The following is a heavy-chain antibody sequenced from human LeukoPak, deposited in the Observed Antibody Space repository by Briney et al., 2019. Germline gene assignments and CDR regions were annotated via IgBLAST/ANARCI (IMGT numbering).Heavy chain of an antibody. J-gene: IGHJ5*02. CDR3: AKDSRQWLANWFDP. Sequence: SGGSLRLSCAASGFTFSSYAMSWVRQAPGKGLEWVSAISGSGGSTYYADSVKGRFTISRDNSKNTLYLQMNSLRAEDTAVYYCAKDSRQWLANWFDPWGQGILVTVSS. CDR2: ISGSGGST. V-gene: IGHV3-23*01. CDR1: GFTFSSYA. D-gene: IGHD6-19*01.